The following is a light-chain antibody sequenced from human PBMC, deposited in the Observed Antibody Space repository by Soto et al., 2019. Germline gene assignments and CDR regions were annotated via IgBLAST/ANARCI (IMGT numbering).Light chain of an antibody. CDR2: EVS. V-gene: IGLV2-14*01. Sequence: QSALTQPASVSGSPGQSITISCTGTSSDVGGYNYVSWYQQHPGTSPKLMIYEVSNRPSGVSNRFSGSKSGNTASLIISGLQAADEGDYYCSSYTARSTWVFGGGTKVTVL. CDR3: SSYTARSTWV. J-gene: IGLJ3*02. CDR1: SSDVGGYNY.